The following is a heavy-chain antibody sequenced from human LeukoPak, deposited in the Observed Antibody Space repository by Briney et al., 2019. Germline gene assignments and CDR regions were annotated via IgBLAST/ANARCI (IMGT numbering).Heavy chain of an antibody. D-gene: IGHD4-17*01. Sequence: PGGSLRLSCAASGFTFSGSSVHWVRQASGKGLEWVGRIRNQANSYATAYAASVKGRFTISRDDSANTAYLQMNSLETDDTAVYYCTRYGITPFDYWGQGTLVTVSS. CDR2: IRNQANSYAT. CDR3: TRYGITPFDY. CDR1: GFTFSGSS. V-gene: IGHV3-73*01. J-gene: IGHJ4*02.